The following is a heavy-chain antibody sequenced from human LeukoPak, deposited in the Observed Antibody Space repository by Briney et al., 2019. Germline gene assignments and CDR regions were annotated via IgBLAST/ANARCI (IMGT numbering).Heavy chain of an antibody. D-gene: IGHD3-10*01. V-gene: IGHV4-61*02. CDR1: GGSISSGSYY. CDR3: ARGDYGSGTYLWGS. Sequence: PSQTLSLTCTVSGGSISSGSYYWSWIRQPSGKGLEWIGRIYTSGSTNYNPSLKSRVTISVDTSKNQFSLSLDSVTAADTAVYYCARGDYGSGTYLWGSWGQGILVTVSS. CDR2: IYTSGST. J-gene: IGHJ5*02.